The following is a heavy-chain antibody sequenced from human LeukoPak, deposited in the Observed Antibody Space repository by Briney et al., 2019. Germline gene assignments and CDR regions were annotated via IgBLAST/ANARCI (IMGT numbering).Heavy chain of an antibody. V-gene: IGHV3-7*01. Sequence: GGSLRLSCAASGFTFSSYWMSWVRQAPGKGLEWVANIKQDGSGKYYVDSVKGRFTISRDNAKNSLYLQMNSLGAEDTAVYYCARVSRDGYYYYYYMDVWGKGTTVTVSS. CDR1: GFTFSSYW. CDR3: ARVSRDGYYYYYYMDV. D-gene: IGHD5-24*01. CDR2: IKQDGSGK. J-gene: IGHJ6*03.